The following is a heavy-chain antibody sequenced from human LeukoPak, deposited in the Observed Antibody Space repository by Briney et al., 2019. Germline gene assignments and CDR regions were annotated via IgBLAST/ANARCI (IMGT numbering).Heavy chain of an antibody. CDR2: ISYDGSNK. V-gene: IGHV3-30*18. J-gene: IGHJ6*04. D-gene: IGHD4-17*01. CDR1: GFTFSSYC. CDR3: AKADYGDYRYYCGGMEV. Sequence: PGGSLRLSCAASGFTFSSYCMHWVRQAPGKGLEWVSVISYDGSNKYYADSVKGRFTISRDNSKNTLYLQMNSLRAEDTAVYYCAKADYGDYRYYCGGMEVWGEGTTVTVSS.